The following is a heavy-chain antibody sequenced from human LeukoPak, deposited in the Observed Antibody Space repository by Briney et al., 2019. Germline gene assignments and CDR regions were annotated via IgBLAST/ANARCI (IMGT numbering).Heavy chain of an antibody. Sequence: GGSLRLSCAASGFTFSSSAMSWVRQAPGKGLEWVSVIYSGGSTYYADSVKGRFTISRDNSKNTLYLQMNSLRAEDTAVYYCARGSESGRAFDYWGQGTLVTVSS. V-gene: IGHV3-53*01. CDR3: ARGSESGRAFDY. CDR1: GFTFSSSA. D-gene: IGHD1-26*01. CDR2: IYSGGST. J-gene: IGHJ4*02.